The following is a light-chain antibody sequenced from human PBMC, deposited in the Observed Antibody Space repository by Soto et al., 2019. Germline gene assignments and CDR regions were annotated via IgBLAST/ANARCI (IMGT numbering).Light chain of an antibody. CDR1: QSISSY. CDR2: AAS. V-gene: IGKV1-39*01. CDR3: QQTFSAPVT. Sequence: DIQMTQSPSSLSASVGDRVTITCRASQSISSYLNWYQQKPGAAPKILIYAASTLQSGVPSRFSGRGSGPDFSLTISSLQPEDFATYYCQQTFSAPVTFGQGNRLEIK. J-gene: IGKJ2*01.